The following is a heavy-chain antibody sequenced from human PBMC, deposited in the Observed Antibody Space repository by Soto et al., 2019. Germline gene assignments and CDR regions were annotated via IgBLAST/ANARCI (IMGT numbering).Heavy chain of an antibody. CDR2: IYHSGST. CDR1: GDSISNSHY. D-gene: IGHD2-21*02. V-gene: IGHV4-4*02. CDR3: AREEDCGGYYGLDV. J-gene: IGHJ6*02. Sequence: PSETLSLTCAVSGDSISNSHYWSWVRQPPGKGLEWIGEIYHSGSTNYNPSLKSRVIMSLDTSKNQFFLKLTSMTAADTAVYYCAREEDCGGYYGLDVWGQGTTVTVS.